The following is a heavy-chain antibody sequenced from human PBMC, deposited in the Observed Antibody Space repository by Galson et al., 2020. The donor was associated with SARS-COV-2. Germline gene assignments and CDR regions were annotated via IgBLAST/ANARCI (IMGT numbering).Heavy chain of an antibody. J-gene: IGHJ4*02. Sequence: ETSKTLSLTCAVYGASFSGSHRSWIRQPPGMGLEWIGEIDHTGIINYNPSLKSRVTISIDTSKNQFSLKLRSVTAADTAVYYCARGARVTPRAYWGQGILVSVSS. CDR3: ARGARVTPRAY. CDR1: GASFSGSH. CDR2: IDHTGII. D-gene: IGHD2-21*02. V-gene: IGHV4-34*01.